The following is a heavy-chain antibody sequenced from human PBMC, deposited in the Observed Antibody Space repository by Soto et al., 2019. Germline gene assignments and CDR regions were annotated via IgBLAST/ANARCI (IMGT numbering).Heavy chain of an antibody. V-gene: IGHV3-30*03. CDR3: ATLPLPAAILGWFDP. J-gene: IGHJ5*02. CDR1: GFTFNRYS. D-gene: IGHD2-2*01. CDR2: ISYDGSNK. Sequence: PGGSLRLSCTTSGFTFNRYSMNWVRQAPGKGLEWVAVISYDGSNKYYADSVKGRFTISRDNSKNTLYLQMNSLRAEDTAVYYCATLPLPAAILGWFDPWGQGTLVTVSS.